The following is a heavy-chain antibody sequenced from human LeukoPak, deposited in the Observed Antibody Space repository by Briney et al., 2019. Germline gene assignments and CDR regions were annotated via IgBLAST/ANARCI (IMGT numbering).Heavy chain of an antibody. D-gene: IGHD2-2*01. V-gene: IGHV4-38-2*01. J-gene: IGHJ5*02. Sequence: SETLSLXCAVSGYSISSGYYWGWIRQPPGKGLEWIGSIYHSGSTYYNPSLKSRVTISVDTSKNQFSLKLSSVTAADTAVYYCPRHCSSTSCLLRWFDPWGQGTLVTVSS. CDR3: PRHCSSTSCLLRWFDP. CDR1: GYSISSGYY. CDR2: IYHSGST.